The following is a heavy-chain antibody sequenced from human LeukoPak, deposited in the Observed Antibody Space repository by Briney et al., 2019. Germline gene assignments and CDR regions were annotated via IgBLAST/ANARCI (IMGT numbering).Heavy chain of an antibody. CDR2: IVVGSYNT. CDR1: GFTFTNSP. J-gene: IGHJ4*02. D-gene: IGHD6-19*01. Sequence: GTSVKVSFKASGFTFTNSPMQWVRQARGQRLEWIGWIVVGSYNTNYAQKFQERVTITRDMSTSTAYMEQSSLRPEDTAVYYCAVGSGWYSPDYWGQGTLVTVSS. V-gene: IGHV1-58*02. CDR3: AVGSGWYSPDY.